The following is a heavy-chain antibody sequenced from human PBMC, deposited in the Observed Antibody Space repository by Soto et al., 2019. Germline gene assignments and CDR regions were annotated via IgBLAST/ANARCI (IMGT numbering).Heavy chain of an antibody. V-gene: IGHV1-3*01. CDR3: ARSIVVVTALDY. Sequence: ASVKVSCKASGYTFTSYAMHWVRQAPGQRLEWMGWINAGNGNTKYSQKFQGRVTITRDTSASTAYMELSSLRSEDTAAYYCARSIVVVTALDYWGQGTLVTVSS. CDR2: INAGNGNT. D-gene: IGHD2-21*02. CDR1: GYTFTSYA. J-gene: IGHJ4*02.